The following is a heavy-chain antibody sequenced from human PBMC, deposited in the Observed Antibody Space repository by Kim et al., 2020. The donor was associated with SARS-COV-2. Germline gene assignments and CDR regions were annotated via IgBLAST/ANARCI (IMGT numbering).Heavy chain of an antibody. V-gene: IGHV3-30*01. Sequence: YYADCGEGRFNISRDNCKSMVYLQMHSLRAEDTAVYYCARDRTQSGTYLDYWGQGTLVTVSS. D-gene: IGHD1-26*01. CDR3: ARDRTQSGTYLDY. J-gene: IGHJ4*02.